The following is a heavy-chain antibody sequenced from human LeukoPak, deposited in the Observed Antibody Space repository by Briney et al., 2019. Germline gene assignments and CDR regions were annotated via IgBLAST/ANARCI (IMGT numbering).Heavy chain of an antibody. D-gene: IGHD2/OR15-2a*01. CDR2: INHSGST. J-gene: IGHJ4*02. V-gene: IGHV4-34*01. Sequence: PSETLSLTCAVYGGSFSGYYWSWIRQPPGKGLEWIGEINHSGSTNYNPSLKSRVTISVDTSKNQFSLKLSSVTAADTAVYYCARSPSLLRTLDYWGQGTLVTVSS. CDR1: GGSFSGYY. CDR3: ARSPSLLRTLDY.